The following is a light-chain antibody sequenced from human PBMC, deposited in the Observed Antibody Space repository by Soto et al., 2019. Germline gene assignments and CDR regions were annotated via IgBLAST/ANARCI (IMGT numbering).Light chain of an antibody. J-gene: IGKJ1*01. CDR3: QQYHNWPRT. V-gene: IGKV3-15*01. CDR2: AAS. Sequence: EIVMTQSPATLSVSPGERATLSYRASQSVSSDLAWYQQKPGQTPSLLIYAASTRATGIPARFSGSGSGTEFTLTISSLQSEDFVVYYCQQYHNWPRTFGQWTKVEI. CDR1: QSVSSD.